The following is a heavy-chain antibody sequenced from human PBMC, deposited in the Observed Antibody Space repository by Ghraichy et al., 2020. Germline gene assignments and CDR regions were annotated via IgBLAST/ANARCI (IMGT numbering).Heavy chain of an antibody. CDR2: ISYDGSNK. V-gene: IGHV3-30*18. CDR1: GFTFSSYG. J-gene: IGHJ4*02. Sequence: GGSLRLSCAASGFTFSSYGMHWVRQAPGKGLEWVAVISYDGSNKDHADSVKGRFTISRDNSKNTLYLQMNSLRVEDTAVYYCAKGRYYDSSGYYYGEPGYWGQGTLVTVSS. CDR3: AKGRYYDSSGYYYGEPGY. D-gene: IGHD3-22*01.